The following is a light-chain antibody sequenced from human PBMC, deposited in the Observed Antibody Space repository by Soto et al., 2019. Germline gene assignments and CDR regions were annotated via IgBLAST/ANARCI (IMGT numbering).Light chain of an antibody. J-gene: IGKJ5*01. V-gene: IGKV1-33*01. CDR3: QQYDNLLSIT. Sequence: DIQMTQSPSSLSASVGDRVTITCQASHDISNYLNWDQQKPGKAPKLLIYDASHLETGVPSRFSGSGSGTDFTFTISSLQPEDIATYYCQQYDNLLSITFGQGTRLEIK. CDR1: HDISNY. CDR2: DAS.